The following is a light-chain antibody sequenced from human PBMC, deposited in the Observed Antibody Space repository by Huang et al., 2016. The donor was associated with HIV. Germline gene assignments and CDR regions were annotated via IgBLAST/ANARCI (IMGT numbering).Light chain of an antibody. J-gene: IGKJ4*01. CDR1: RSVSTN. CDR2: GSS. Sequence: IVMTQSPATLSVSPGQRVTLSSSANRSVSTNLAWYQQRPGQAPRLLIYGSSTRAPGIPARFSGSGSGTDFSLTISSLQSEDFALYYCHQYNNWLLSFGGGTRV. CDR3: HQYNNWLLS. V-gene: IGKV3-15*01.